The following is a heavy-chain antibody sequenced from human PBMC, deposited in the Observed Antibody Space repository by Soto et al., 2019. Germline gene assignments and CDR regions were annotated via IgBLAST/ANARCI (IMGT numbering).Heavy chain of an antibody. CDR3: AGRCDSTSCLAHFDY. Sequence: QVQLVQSGAEVKKPGSSVKVSCKASGGTFNNYVINWVRQAPGQGLEWMGGILPIFGTANYAQKFQGRVTITADKSTSTAYMELNSLRSEDTAVYYCAGRCDSTSCLAHFDYWGQGTLVTVSS. V-gene: IGHV1-69*06. CDR2: ILPIFGTA. J-gene: IGHJ4*02. CDR1: GGTFNNYV. D-gene: IGHD2-2*01.